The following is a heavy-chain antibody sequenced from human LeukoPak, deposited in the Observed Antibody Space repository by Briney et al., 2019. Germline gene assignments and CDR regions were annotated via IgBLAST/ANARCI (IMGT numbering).Heavy chain of an antibody. Sequence: PGGSLRLSCAASGFTFSSYWMSWVRQAPGKGLELGANIKQYGSEKYYVDSVKRRFTISRDNANNSLYLQMNSLRAEDTAVYSCASDFYYGSGTYYKDAFDIWGQGTMVTVSS. CDR2: IKQYGSEK. CDR3: ASDFYYGSGTYYKDAFDI. V-gene: IGHV3-7*01. CDR1: GFTFSSYW. D-gene: IGHD3-10*01. J-gene: IGHJ3*02.